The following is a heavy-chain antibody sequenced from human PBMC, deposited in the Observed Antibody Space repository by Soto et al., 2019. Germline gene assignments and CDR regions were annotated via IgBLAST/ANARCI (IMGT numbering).Heavy chain of an antibody. CDR3: ARHLTDWNDVADYYYYGMDV. Sequence: GESLKISCKGSGYSFTSYWIGWVRQMPGKGLEWMGIIYPGDSDTRYSPSFQGQVTISADKSISTAYPQWSSLKASDTAMYYCARHLTDWNDVADYYYYGMDVWGQGTTVTVSS. CDR1: GYSFTSYW. D-gene: IGHD1-1*01. CDR2: IYPGDSDT. V-gene: IGHV5-51*01. J-gene: IGHJ6*02.